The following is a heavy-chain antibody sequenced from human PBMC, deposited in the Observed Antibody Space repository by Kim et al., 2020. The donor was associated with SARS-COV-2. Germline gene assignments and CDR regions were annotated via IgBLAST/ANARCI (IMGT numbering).Heavy chain of an antibody. CDR2: ITPIFGTA. J-gene: IGHJ5*02. CDR1: VGTFSSYA. D-gene: IGHD3-22*01. Sequence: SVKVSCKASVGTFSSYAISWVRQAPGQGLEWVVGITPIFGTANYAQKFQGRVTITADESTSTGYMELSSLRSDDTAVYYCARQIRDSLHWFDPWGQGTLVTVSS. CDR3: ARQIRDSLHWFDP. V-gene: IGHV1-69*13.